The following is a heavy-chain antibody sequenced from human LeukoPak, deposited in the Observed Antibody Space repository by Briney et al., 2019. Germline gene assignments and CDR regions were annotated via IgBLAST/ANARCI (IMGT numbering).Heavy chain of an antibody. CDR1: GFTFSSYE. CDR3: AKGYSSYYYYYMDV. CDR2: ISSSGSTT. V-gene: IGHV3-48*03. D-gene: IGHD2-21*01. J-gene: IGHJ6*03. Sequence: GGSLRLSCAASGFTFSSYEMNWVRQAPGKGLEWVSYISSSGSTTYYADSVKGRFTISRDNSKNTLYLQMNSLRAEDTAVYYCAKGYSSYYYYYMDVWGKGTTVTVSS.